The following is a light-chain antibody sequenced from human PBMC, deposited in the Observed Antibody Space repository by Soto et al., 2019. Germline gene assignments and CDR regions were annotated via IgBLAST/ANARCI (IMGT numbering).Light chain of an antibody. CDR3: SSYTRNSTLV. J-gene: IGLJ2*01. Sequence: QSALTQPASVSGSPGQSITISCTGTSSDVGGYNYVSWYQQHPGKAPKLMIYEVSNRPSGVSHRFSGSKSGNTASLTISGLQAENEADYYCSSYTRNSTLVFGGGTKLTVL. CDR1: SSDVGGYNY. V-gene: IGLV2-14*01. CDR2: EVS.